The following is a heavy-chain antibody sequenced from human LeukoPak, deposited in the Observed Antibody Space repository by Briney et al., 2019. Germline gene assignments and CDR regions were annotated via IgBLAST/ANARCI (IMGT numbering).Heavy chain of an antibody. CDR1: GGSFSNYG. CDR2: IIPILGIA. D-gene: IGHD1-1*01. V-gene: IGHV1-69*04. CDR3: AKEERKDFYYFDY. Sequence: SVTVSCKASGGSFSNYGINWVRQAPGQGLEWMGRIIPILGIANYAQKLQGRVTITADKSTSTAYMELSSLRSEDTAVYYCAKEERKDFYYFDYWGQGTLVTVSS. J-gene: IGHJ4*02.